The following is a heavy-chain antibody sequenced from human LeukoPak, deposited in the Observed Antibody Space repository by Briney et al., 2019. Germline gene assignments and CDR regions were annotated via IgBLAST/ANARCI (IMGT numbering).Heavy chain of an antibody. J-gene: IGHJ3*02. CDR2: IRYDGSNK. CDR1: GFTFSSYG. Sequence: GGSLRLSCAASGFTFSSYGMHWVRQAPGKGLEWVAFIRYDGSNKYYADSVKGRFTISRDNSKNTLYLQMNSLRAEDTAVYYCAEHGLGRGYSHGSYAFDIWGQGTMVTVSS. V-gene: IGHV3-30*02. D-gene: IGHD5-18*01. CDR3: AEHGLGRGYSHGSYAFDI.